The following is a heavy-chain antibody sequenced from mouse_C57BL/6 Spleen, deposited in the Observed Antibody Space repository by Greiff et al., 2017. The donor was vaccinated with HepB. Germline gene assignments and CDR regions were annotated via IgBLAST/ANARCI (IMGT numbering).Heavy chain of an antibody. CDR1: GYTFTSYT. J-gene: IGHJ4*01. CDR3: AREGITTVVGDYAMDY. Sequence: QVHVKQSGAELARPGASVKMSCKASGYTFTSYTMHWVKQRPGQGLEWIGYINPSSGYTKYNQKFKDKATLTADKSSSTAYMQLSSLTSEDSAVYYCAREGITTVVGDYAMDYWGQGTSVTVSS. V-gene: IGHV1-4*01. D-gene: IGHD1-1*01. CDR2: INPSSGYT.